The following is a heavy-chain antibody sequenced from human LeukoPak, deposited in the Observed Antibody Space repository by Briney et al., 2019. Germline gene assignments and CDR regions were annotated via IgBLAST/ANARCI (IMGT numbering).Heavy chain of an antibody. Sequence: PGGSLRLSCAASGFTFSSYSLNWVRQAPGKGLEWVSAISGSGGSTYYADSVKGRFTISRDNSKNTLYLQMNSLRAEDTAVYYCAKDGERGYSAPDWGQGTLVTVSP. CDR1: GFTFSSYS. CDR2: ISGSGGST. J-gene: IGHJ4*02. V-gene: IGHV3-23*01. CDR3: AKDGERGYSAPD. D-gene: IGHD5-12*01.